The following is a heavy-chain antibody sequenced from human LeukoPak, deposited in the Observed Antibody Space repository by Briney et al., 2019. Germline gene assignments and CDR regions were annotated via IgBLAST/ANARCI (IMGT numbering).Heavy chain of an antibody. CDR3: ARDRLRWFGGFDY. J-gene: IGHJ4*02. CDR1: GFTFSSYS. Sequence: GGSLRLSCAASGFTFSSYSMNWVRQAPGKGLEWVSSISSSSSYIYYADLVKGRFTISRDNAKNSLYLQMNSLRAEDTAVYYCARDRLRWFGGFDYWGQGTRVTVSS. D-gene: IGHD4-23*01. CDR2: ISSSSSYI. V-gene: IGHV3-21*01.